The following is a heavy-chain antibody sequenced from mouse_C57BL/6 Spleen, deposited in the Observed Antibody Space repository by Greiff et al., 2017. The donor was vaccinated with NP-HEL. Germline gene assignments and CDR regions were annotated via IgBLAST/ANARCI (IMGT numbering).Heavy chain of an antibody. V-gene: IGHV5-4*01. CDR2: ISDGGSYT. CDR3: AREDYGKRDY. Sequence: EVKLQESGGGLVKPGGSLKLSCAASGFTFSSYAMSWVRQTPEKRLEWVATISDGGSYTYYPDNVKGRFTISRDNAKNNLYLQMSHLKSEDTAMYYCAREDYGKRDYWGQGTTLTVSS. J-gene: IGHJ2*01. D-gene: IGHD2-1*01. CDR1: GFTFSSYA.